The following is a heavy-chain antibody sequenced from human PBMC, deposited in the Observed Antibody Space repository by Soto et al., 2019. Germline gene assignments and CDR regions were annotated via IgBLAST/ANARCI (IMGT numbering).Heavy chain of an antibody. D-gene: IGHD3-22*01. Sequence: SRIRQPPGKELEWLAHIFSNDEKSYSTSLKSRLTISKDTSKSQVVLTMTNMDPVDTATYYCERIRYYYDSSGYYYVSGYFDYWGQGTLVTVSS. CDR3: ERIRYYYDSSGYYYVSGYFDY. J-gene: IGHJ4*02. CDR2: IFSNDEK. V-gene: IGHV2-26*01.